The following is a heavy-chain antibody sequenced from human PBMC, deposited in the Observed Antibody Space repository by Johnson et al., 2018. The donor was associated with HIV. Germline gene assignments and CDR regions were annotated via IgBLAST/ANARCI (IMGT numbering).Heavy chain of an antibody. CDR2: INADGGAT. J-gene: IGHJ3*02. D-gene: IGHD3-16*01. Sequence: VQLVESGGGVVQPGGSLRLSCAASGFTFSTYWMHWVRQAPGKGLVWVSRINADGGATTYADSVKGRFTISRDNAKNTLYLQMNSLRADDTAVYYCARGGSDVFDIWGRGTMVTVSS. CDR1: GFTFSTYW. CDR3: ARGGSDVFDI. V-gene: IGHV3-74*02.